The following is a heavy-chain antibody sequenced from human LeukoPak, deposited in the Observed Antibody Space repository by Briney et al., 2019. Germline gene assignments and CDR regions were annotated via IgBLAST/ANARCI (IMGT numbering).Heavy chain of an antibody. CDR2: IYYSGNT. D-gene: IGHD5-18*01. J-gene: IGHJ4*02. Sequence: SETLSLTCTVSGVSISSSNSYWGWIRQPPGKGLEWIGSIYYSGNTYYNASLKSRVTVSIDTSKNQFSLKLTSVTAADTAVYYCARAQWIQLWFAYWGQGTLVTVSS. CDR3: ARAQWIQLWFAY. CDR1: GVSISSSNSY. V-gene: IGHV4-39*01.